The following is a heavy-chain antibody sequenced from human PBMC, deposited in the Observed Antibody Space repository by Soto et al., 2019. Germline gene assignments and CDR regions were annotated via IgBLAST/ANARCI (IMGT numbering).Heavy chain of an antibody. D-gene: IGHD6-19*01. CDR2: LYWDDDN. CDR3: AHNPPQDSGAFDI. V-gene: IGHV2-5*02. J-gene: IGHJ3*02. CDR1: GFLLRTTGVG. Sequence: QITLKESGPTLVKPTQALTLTCTFSGFLLRTTGVGVGWIRQPPGKALEWLALLYWDDDNRYNPSLKSRLTLTKDTSKSQVVLTLTNVDPADTATYYCAHNPPQDSGAFDIWGQGTMVTVSS.